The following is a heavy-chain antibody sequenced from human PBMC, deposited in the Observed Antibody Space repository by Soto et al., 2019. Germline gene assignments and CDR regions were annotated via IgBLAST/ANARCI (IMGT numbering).Heavy chain of an antibody. J-gene: IGHJ5*02. CDR3: ARDPSRYCSSTSCRPRPGFDP. V-gene: IGHV1-2*02. CDR1: GYTVTGYY. Sequence: GASLKVSCKASGYTVTGYYMQCVRQSPLQSLASMGWINPNSGGTNYAQKFQGRVTMTRDTSISTAYMELSRLRSDDTAVYYCARDPSRYCSSTSCRPRPGFDPWGQGTLVTVSS. D-gene: IGHD2-2*01. CDR2: INPNSGGT.